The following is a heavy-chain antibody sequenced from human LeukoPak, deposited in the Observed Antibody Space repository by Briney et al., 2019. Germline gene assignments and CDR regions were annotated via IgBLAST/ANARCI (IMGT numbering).Heavy chain of an antibody. J-gene: IGHJ4*02. D-gene: IGHD2-2*02. CDR3: ARVFCSSTSCYTGYFDY. Sequence: ASVKVSCKASGYTFTSYGISWVRQAPGQGLEWMGWISAYNGNTNYAQKLQGRVTMTTDTSTSTAYMELRSLRSDDTAVYYCARVFCSSTSCYTGYFDYWGQGTLVTVSS. CDR2: ISAYNGNT. V-gene: IGHV1-18*01. CDR1: GYTFTSYG.